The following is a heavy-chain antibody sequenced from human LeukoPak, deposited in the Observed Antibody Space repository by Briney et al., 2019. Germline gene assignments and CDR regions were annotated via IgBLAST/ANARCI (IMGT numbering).Heavy chain of an antibody. D-gene: IGHD5-18*01. CDR1: GGTFSSYA. V-gene: IGHV1-69*01. Sequence: ASVKVSCKASGGTFSSYAISWVRQAPGQGLEWMGGIIPIFGTANYAQKFQGRVTITADESTSTAYMELSRLRSEDTAVYYCARSGYSYGYLYRLPFDYWGQGTLVTVSS. CDR3: ARSGYSYGYLYRLPFDY. CDR2: IIPIFGTA. J-gene: IGHJ4*02.